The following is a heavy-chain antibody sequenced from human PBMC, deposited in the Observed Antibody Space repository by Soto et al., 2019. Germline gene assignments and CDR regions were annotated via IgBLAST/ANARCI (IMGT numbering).Heavy chain of an antibody. CDR3: APTSLGSSSHLFDY. Sequence: SGPALVPPTQTLTLPCTLSGLSLSNSVAVVRWIRQPPGKALEWLALIYWDDDKRYSPSLKSRLTITKDTSKNQVVLTMTNMDPVDTATYYCAPTSLGSSSHLFDYWGQGTLVTVSS. V-gene: IGHV2-5*02. CDR1: GLSLSNSVAV. CDR2: IYWDDDK. D-gene: IGHD6-13*01. J-gene: IGHJ4*02.